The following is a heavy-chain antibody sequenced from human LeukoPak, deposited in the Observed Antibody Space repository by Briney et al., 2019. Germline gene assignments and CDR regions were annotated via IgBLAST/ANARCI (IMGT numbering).Heavy chain of an antibody. CDR1: GGSISSYY. CDR3: ARHRLLRYYDILTGLRWFDP. J-gene: IGHJ5*02. CDR2: IYTSGST. Sequence: SETLSLTCTVSGGSISSYYWSWIRQPAGKGLEWIGRIYTSGSTNYNPSLKSRVTMSVDTSKNQFSLKLSSVTAADTAVYYCARHRLLRYYDILTGLRWFDPWGQGTLVTVSS. V-gene: IGHV4-4*07. D-gene: IGHD3-9*01.